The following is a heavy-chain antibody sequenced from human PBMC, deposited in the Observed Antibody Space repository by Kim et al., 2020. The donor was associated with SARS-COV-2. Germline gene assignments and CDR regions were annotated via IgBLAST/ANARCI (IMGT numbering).Heavy chain of an antibody. D-gene: IGHD2-2*01. J-gene: IGHJ6*02. V-gene: IGHV3-9*01. CDR1: GFTFDDYA. Sequence: GGSLRLSCAASGFTFDDYAMHWVRQAPGKGLEWVSGISWNSGSIGYADSVKGRFTISRDNAKNSLYLQMNSLRAEDTALYYCAKGVGTMPRFGMDVWGQGTTVTVSS. CDR2: ISWNSGSI. CDR3: AKGVGTMPRFGMDV.